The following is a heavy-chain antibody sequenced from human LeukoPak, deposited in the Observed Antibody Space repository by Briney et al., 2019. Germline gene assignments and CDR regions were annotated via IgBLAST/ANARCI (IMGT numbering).Heavy chain of an antibody. CDR3: AKDGPRVLRYFDWLLVGYGMDV. CDR1: GFTFSSYG. V-gene: IGHV3-30*18. Sequence: GGSLRLSCAASGFTFSSYGMHWVRQAPGKGLEWVSVISYDGSNKYYADSVKGRFTISRDNSKNTLYLQMNSLRAEDTAVYYCAKDGPRVLRYFDWLLVGYGMDVWGQGTTVTVSS. J-gene: IGHJ6*02. D-gene: IGHD3-9*01. CDR2: ISYDGSNK.